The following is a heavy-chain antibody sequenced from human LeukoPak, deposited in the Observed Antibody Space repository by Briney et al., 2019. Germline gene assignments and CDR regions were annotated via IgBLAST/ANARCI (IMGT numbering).Heavy chain of an antibody. D-gene: IGHD5-24*01. CDR1: DFTVSTNY. Sequence: GGSLRLSCAASDFTVSTNYMTWVRQAPGKGLEWVSIIYSGGSAFYAASVWGRFTISRDNSKKTLYLQMNRPRADDTAVYYCARAGDHYYGLDVWGQGTTVTVSS. CDR2: IYSGGSA. V-gene: IGHV3-66*01. CDR3: ARAGDHYYGLDV. J-gene: IGHJ6*02.